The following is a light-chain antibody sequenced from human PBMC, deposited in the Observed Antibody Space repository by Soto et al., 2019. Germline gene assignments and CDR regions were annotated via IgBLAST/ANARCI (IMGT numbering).Light chain of an antibody. CDR2: WAS. CDR1: QNINNR. V-gene: IGKV1-5*03. Sequence: DIQLTQSPSTLSASVGDRVMLTCLASQNINNRLAWYQQRPGKSPKLLVYWASTLESGVPSRFSGSGSGTEFTLSISGLQPDDFATYYCQHFYTYSPWTFGQGTKVDI. CDR3: QHFYTYSPWT. J-gene: IGKJ1*01.